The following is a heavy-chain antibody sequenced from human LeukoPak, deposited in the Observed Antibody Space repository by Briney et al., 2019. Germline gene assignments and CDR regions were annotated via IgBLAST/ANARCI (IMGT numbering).Heavy chain of an antibody. CDR3: ARAPGYSSGWYKY. V-gene: IGHV4-34*01. CDR1: GGSFSGYY. Sequence: KTSETLSLTCAVYGGSFSGYYWSWIRQPPGKGLEWIGGINHSGSTNYNPSLKSRVTISVDTSKNQFSLKLSSVTAADTAVYYCARAPGYSSGWYKYWGQGTLVTVSS. J-gene: IGHJ4*02. CDR2: INHSGST. D-gene: IGHD6-19*01.